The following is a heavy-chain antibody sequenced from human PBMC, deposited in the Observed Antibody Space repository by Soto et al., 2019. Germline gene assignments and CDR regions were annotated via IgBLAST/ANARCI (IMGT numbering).Heavy chain of an antibody. D-gene: IGHD2-21*02. CDR1: GVSVRSYT. Sequence: SETLSLTCIVSGVSVRSYTWSWVRQPANKGLEWIGRVFSSVSATYNPSLKSRVSISMHTPENRISLKLDSVTAADAGVYFCARDGMTTGDTWGPGTLVTVSS. J-gene: IGHJ4*02. CDR2: VFSSVSA. CDR3: ARDGMTTGDT. V-gene: IGHV4-4*07.